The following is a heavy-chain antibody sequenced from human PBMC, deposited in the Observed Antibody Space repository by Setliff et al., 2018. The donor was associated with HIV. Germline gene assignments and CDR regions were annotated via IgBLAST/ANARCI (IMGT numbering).Heavy chain of an antibody. CDR2: IYYSGST. Sequence: SVTLSLTCTVSGGSISSSSFYWGWIRQPPGKGLEWIGSIYYSGSTYYNPSLKSRVTISVDTSKNQFSLKLSSVTAADTAVYYCASRPWGAAAGSRYGMDVWGLGTTVTVSS. J-gene: IGHJ6*02. D-gene: IGHD6-13*01. V-gene: IGHV4-39*01. CDR1: GGSISSSSFY. CDR3: ASRPWGAAAGSRYGMDV.